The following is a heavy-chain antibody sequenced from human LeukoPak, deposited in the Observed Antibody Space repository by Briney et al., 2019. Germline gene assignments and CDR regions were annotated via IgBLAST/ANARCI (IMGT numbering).Heavy chain of an antibody. V-gene: IGHV3-53*01. CDR1: GFTVSNNY. J-gene: IGHJ4*02. Sequence: GGSLRLSSAASGFTVSNNYMSWVRQAPGKGLEWGSIIYSGGSTYYADSVRGRFTISRDNSNTPPYLQMNSLRAEDTAVYYCARGTIWRPTKKYCFDCWGQGTLVTVSS. D-gene: IGHD5-24*01. CDR3: ARGTIWRPTKKYCFDC. CDR2: IYSGGST.